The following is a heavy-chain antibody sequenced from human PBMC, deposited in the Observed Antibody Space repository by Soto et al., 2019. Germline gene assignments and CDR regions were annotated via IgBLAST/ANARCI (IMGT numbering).Heavy chain of an antibody. CDR1: GGSISSGGYC. CDR2: ISHSGST. D-gene: IGHD5-18*01. V-gene: IGHV4-30-2*01. CDR3: ARGGVTADY. Sequence: SETLSLTCAVSGGSISSGGYCRSWIRQPPGKGLERIGYISHSGSTYYNPSLKSRVTISVDRSKNQFSLKLSSVTAADTAVYDCARGGVTADYWGQGTLVSVSS. J-gene: IGHJ4*02.